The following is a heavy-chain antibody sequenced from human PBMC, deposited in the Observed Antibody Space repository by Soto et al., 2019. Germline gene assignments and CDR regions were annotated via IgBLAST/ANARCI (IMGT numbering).Heavy chain of an antibody. Sequence: GGSLRLSCAASGFTFSNYAMSWVRQAPGKGLEWVSDINGNGNCTNYADSVKGRFTISRDNAKNSLSLQMNSLTAEDTAVYYCFGGADYWGLGTLVTVSS. CDR2: INGNGNCT. D-gene: IGHD2-21*01. CDR3: FGGADY. V-gene: IGHV3-23*01. CDR1: GFTFSNYA. J-gene: IGHJ4*02.